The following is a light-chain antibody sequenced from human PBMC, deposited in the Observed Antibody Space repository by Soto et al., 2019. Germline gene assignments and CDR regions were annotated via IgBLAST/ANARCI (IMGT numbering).Light chain of an antibody. Sequence: QSALTQPPSASGSPGQSVTISCTGTSSDVGGYNYISWYQQHPGKAPKLMIYEVSKRPSGVPDRFSGSKSGNTASLTVSGLQAEDEADYYCSSYTSSSTLYVFGTGTKVTV. CDR3: SSYTSSSTLYV. V-gene: IGLV2-8*01. CDR2: EVS. J-gene: IGLJ1*01. CDR1: SSDVGGYNY.